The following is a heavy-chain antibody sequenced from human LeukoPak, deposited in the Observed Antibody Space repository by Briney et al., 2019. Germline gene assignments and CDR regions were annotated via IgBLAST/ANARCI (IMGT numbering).Heavy chain of an antibody. Sequence: PGGSLRLSCAASEFTFNNYAMSWVRQAPGKGLEWVSTISGSGGSTYYADSGKGRFTISRDNSENTLYLQMNSLRAEGTAVYYCAKDVKDRYCNGPNCYSNDHWGQGTLVTVSS. D-gene: IGHD2-15*01. CDR3: AKDVKDRYCNGPNCYSNDH. V-gene: IGHV3-23*01. CDR1: EFTFNNYA. CDR2: ISGSGGST. J-gene: IGHJ4*02.